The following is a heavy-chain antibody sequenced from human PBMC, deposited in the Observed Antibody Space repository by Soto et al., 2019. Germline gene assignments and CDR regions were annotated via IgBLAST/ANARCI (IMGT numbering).Heavy chain of an antibody. V-gene: IGHV3-23*01. Sequence: GGSLRLSCAASGFTFSSYAMSWVRQAPGKGLEWVSAISGSGGSTYYADSVKGRFTISRDNSKNTLYLQMNSLRAEDTAVYHCAKAGYSHGNPWFDYWGQGTLVTVSS. D-gene: IGHD5-18*01. CDR1: GFTFSSYA. CDR2: ISGSGGST. CDR3: AKAGYSHGNPWFDY. J-gene: IGHJ4*02.